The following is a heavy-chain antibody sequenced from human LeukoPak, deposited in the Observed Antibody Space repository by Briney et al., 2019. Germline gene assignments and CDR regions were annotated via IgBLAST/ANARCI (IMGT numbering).Heavy chain of an antibody. J-gene: IGHJ6*02. V-gene: IGHV3-7*01. D-gene: IGHD3-16*01. CDR1: GFTFSDSW. CDR3: ATYTHGVAVDV. CDR2: MNQDGSEK. Sequence: GGSLRLSCAASGFTFSDSWMSWVRQAPGKGLEWVANMNQDGSEKDYVDSVKGRFTISRDNARNSLYLQMGSLRAEDTAVYYCATYTHGVAVDVWGQGTTVTVSS.